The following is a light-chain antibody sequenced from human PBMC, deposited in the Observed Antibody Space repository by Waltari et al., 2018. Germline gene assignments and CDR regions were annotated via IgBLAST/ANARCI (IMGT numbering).Light chain of an antibody. J-gene: IGKJ4*01. CDR3: QQYGSSPLT. V-gene: IGKV3-20*01. CDR2: GAS. Sequence: EIVLTQSPGTLSLSPGERPTLSCRASQRVTTTHLAWYQQKPGHAPRLLIYGASSRATGIPDRFAGRGSGTDFTLTISRLEPEDFAVYYCQQYGSSPLTFGGGTKVEIK. CDR1: QRVTTTH.